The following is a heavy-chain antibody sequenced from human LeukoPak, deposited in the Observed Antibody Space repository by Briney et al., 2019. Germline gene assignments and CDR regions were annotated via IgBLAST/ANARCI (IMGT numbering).Heavy chain of an antibody. CDR3: AKWDLMATMAIDY. Sequence: TGGSLRLSCAASGFTFSSYWMTWVRQAPGKGLEWVSPISASGGNTFYADSVKGRFTISRDNSKNTLYLQMNSLRADDTAVYYFAKWDLMATMAIDYWGQGTLVTVSS. D-gene: IGHD5-12*01. V-gene: IGHV3-23*01. J-gene: IGHJ4*02. CDR1: GFTFSSYW. CDR2: ISASGGNT.